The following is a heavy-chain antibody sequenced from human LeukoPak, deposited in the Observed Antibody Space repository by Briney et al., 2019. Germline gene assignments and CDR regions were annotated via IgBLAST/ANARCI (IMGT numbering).Heavy chain of an antibody. Sequence: PGGSLRLSCAASGFTFSNYWMSWVRQAPGKGLEWVANIKQDGSEKYYVDSVKGRFTISRDNAKNSLYLQMNSLRAEDTALYYCARDSDIVVVIATSSFGYWGQGTLVTVSS. CDR3: ARDSDIVVVIATSSFGY. CDR2: IKQDGSEK. V-gene: IGHV3-7*03. D-gene: IGHD2-21*01. J-gene: IGHJ4*02. CDR1: GFTFSNYW.